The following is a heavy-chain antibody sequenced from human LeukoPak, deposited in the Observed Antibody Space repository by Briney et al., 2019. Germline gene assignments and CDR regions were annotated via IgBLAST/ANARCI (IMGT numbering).Heavy chain of an antibody. CDR2: ISDSGGST. J-gene: IGHJ4*02. CDR1: GFIFSRYT. CDR3: ASSGSYRFDY. D-gene: IGHD1-26*01. V-gene: IGHV3-23*01. Sequence: GGSLRLSCAASGFIFSRYTMNWVRQAPGKGLEWVSAISDSGGSTLYADSVKGRFTISRDNAKNSLYLQMNSLRDEDTAVYYCASSGSYRFDYWGQGTLVTVSS.